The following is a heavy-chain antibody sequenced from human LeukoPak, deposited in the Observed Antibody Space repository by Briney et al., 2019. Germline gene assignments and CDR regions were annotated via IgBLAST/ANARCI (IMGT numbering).Heavy chain of an antibody. CDR2: IYHSGST. D-gene: IGHD2-2*01. V-gene: IGHV4-30-2*01. J-gene: IGHJ6*03. Sequence: SETLSLTCTVSGGSISSGGYYWSWIRQPPGKGLEWIGYIYHSGSTYYNPSLKSRVTISVDRSKNQFSLKLSSVTAADTAVYYCARSIVVVPAAMSYYYYYMDVWGKGTTVTVSS. CDR1: GGSISSGGYY. CDR3: ARSIVVVPAAMSYYYYYMDV.